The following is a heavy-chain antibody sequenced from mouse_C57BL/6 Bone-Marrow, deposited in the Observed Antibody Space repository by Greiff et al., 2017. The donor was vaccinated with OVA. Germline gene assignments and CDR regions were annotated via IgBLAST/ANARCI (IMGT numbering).Heavy chain of an antibody. CDR2: IHPNSGST. CDR1: GYTFTSYW. Sequence: VQLQQPGAELVKPGASVKLSCKASGYTFTSYWMHWVKQRPGQGLEWIGMIHPNSGSTNYNEKFKSKATLTVDKSSSTAYMQLSSLTSEDSAVYYCARSGAYDGPYWYFDVWGTGTTVTVSS. CDR3: ARSGAYDGPYWYFDV. V-gene: IGHV1-64*01. J-gene: IGHJ1*03. D-gene: IGHD2-3*01.